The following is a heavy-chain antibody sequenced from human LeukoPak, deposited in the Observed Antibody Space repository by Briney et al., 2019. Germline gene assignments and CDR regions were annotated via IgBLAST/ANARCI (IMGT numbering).Heavy chain of an antibody. V-gene: IGHV3-11*05. J-gene: IGHJ4*02. CDR1: GFSFSDYY. CDR2: ISSSSSYT. D-gene: IGHD4-11*01. CDR3: AREVYSYFNY. Sequence: KTGGSLRLSSAASGFSFSDYYMSWIRQAPGKGLEWVSYISSSSSYTDYADSVKGRFTISRDNAKNSLYLKMNSLRAEDTAVYYCAREVYSYFNYWGQGTLVTVSS.